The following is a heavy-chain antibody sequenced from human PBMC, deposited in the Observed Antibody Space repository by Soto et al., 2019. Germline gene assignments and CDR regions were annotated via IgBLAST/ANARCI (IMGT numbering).Heavy chain of an antibody. D-gene: IGHD7-27*01. CDR2: IYYSGST. V-gene: IGHV4-61*01. J-gene: IGHJ6*02. CDR3: VRGPGEDYYYYHGMDV. Sequence: PSETLSLTCTVSGGSVSSGSYYWSWIRQPPGKGLEWIGYIYYSGSTNYNYNPSLKSRVTISVDASKNQFSLKLNSVTAADTAVYYCVRGPGEDYYYYHGMDVWGQGTTVTVSS. CDR1: GGSVSSGSYY.